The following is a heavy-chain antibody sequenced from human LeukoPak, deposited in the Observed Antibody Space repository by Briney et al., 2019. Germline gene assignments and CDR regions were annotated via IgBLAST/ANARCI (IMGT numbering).Heavy chain of an antibody. CDR2: GGSGGST. V-gene: IGHV3-23*01. CDR3: AKMRGQYYHSYYMDA. Sequence: GGSLRLSCAASGFIFSSYAMSWLRQAPGKGLEWVSYGGSGGSTYYADSVKGRFTVSRDNSKSTLYLQMNSLTAEDTAVYYCAKMRGQYYHSYYMDAWGKGTTVTVS. J-gene: IGHJ6*03. CDR1: GFIFSSYA.